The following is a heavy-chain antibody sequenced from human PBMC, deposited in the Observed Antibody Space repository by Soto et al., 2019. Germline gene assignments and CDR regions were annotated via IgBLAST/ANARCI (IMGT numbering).Heavy chain of an antibody. D-gene: IGHD3-16*01. Sequence: SETLSLTCTVSGDSIGSGNKYWSWIRQAPGKGLEWIGYTFSSGTTYYNPSLKSRLTMSLDTSQNQFSLKLNSVTAADTAVYSCARVPSPFDFYYAMDVCGQGTTVTVSS. CDR2: TFSSGTT. V-gene: IGHV4-30-4*02. CDR3: ARVPSPFDFYYAMDV. J-gene: IGHJ6*02. CDR1: GDSIGSGNKY.